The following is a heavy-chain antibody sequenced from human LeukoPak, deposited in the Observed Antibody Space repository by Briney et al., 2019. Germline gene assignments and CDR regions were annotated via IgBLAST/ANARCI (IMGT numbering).Heavy chain of an antibody. CDR2: VSSSGST. Sequence: PSETLSLTCSVSGDSITYFYWSWIRQAAGKGLEWIGRVSSSGSTDYNASLKSRVTMSVDTSKNQLSLKLSSVTATDTAMYYCARDDSSSQIEPDAFDIWGQGTMVTVSS. V-gene: IGHV4-4*07. CDR3: ARDDSSSQIEPDAFDI. J-gene: IGHJ3*02. D-gene: IGHD6-13*01. CDR1: GDSITYFY.